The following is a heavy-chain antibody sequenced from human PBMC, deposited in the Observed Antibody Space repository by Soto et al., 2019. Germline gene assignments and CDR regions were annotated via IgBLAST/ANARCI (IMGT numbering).Heavy chain of an antibody. Sequence: SQTLSLTCAISGDSVSSNSAAWNWIRQSPSRGLEWLGRTYYRSKWYNDYAVSVKSRITINPDTSKNQFSLQLNSVTPEDTAVYYCARGDIVVVPAASEEAFDIWGQGTMVTV. J-gene: IGHJ3*02. D-gene: IGHD2-2*01. CDR2: TYYRSKWYN. V-gene: IGHV6-1*01. CDR1: GDSVSSNSAA. CDR3: ARGDIVVVPAASEEAFDI.